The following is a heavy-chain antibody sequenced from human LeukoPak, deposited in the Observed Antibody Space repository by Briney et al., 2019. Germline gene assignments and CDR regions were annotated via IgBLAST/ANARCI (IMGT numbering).Heavy chain of an antibody. CDR1: GFTFSNYA. V-gene: IGHV3-23*01. J-gene: IGHJ4*02. D-gene: IGHD6-13*01. Sequence: PGGSLRLSCAASGFTFSNYAMSWVRQAPGKGLEWVSGISGDGGSTYYADSVKGRFTISRGSSGNALYLQMNSLRAEDTAVYYCAKTSKYSTTWYDYWGQGTLVTVSS. CDR2: ISGDGGST. CDR3: AKTSKYSTTWYDY.